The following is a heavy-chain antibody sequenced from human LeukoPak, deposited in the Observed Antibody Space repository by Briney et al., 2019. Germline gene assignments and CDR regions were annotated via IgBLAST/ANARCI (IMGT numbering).Heavy chain of an antibody. J-gene: IGHJ5*02. CDR2: ITPYNGNT. CDR1: GYTFTSYD. Sequence: ASVKVSCKASGYTFTSYDISWVRQAPGQGLEWMGWITPYNGNTNYAQRLQGRVAMTTDTSTSTAYMELRDLRSDDTAVYYCARDPGEVLTIFGVVFPAGPWGQGTLVTVSS. D-gene: IGHD3-3*01. CDR3: ARDPGEVLTIFGVVFPAGP. V-gene: IGHV1-18*01.